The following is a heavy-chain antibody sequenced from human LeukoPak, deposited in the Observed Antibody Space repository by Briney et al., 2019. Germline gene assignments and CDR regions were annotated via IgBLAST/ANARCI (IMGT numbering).Heavy chain of an antibody. Sequence: ASVKVSCKASGYTFTSYGIAWVRQAPGQGLEWMGWISAYNGNANCAQNLQGRVTMTTDTSTSTAYMELRSLRSDDTAVYYCARESYYDSTSFDYWGQGTLVTVSS. D-gene: IGHD3-22*01. CDR2: ISAYNGNA. CDR1: GYTFTSYG. CDR3: ARESYYDSTSFDY. V-gene: IGHV1-18*01. J-gene: IGHJ4*02.